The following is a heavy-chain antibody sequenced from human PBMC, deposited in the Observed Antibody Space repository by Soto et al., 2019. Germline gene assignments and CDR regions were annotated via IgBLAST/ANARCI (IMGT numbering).Heavy chain of an antibody. CDR1: GYTFTSYY. J-gene: IGHJ4*02. V-gene: IGHV1-46*01. Sequence: ASVKVSCKASGYTFTSYYMHWVRQAPGQGLEWMGIINPSGGSTSYAQKFQGRVTMTRDTSTSTVYMELSSLRSEDTAVYYCGSSGWYGRIDYWGQGTLVTVSS. CDR3: GSSGWYGRIDY. D-gene: IGHD6-19*01. CDR2: INPSGGST.